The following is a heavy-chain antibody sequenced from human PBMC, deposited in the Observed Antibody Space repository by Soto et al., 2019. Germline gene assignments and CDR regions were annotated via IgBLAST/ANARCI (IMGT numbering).Heavy chain of an antibody. CDR1: AGTIRRSACH. D-gene: IGHD1-26*01. V-gene: IGHV4-39*01. CDR2: IKYSGTT. J-gene: IGHJ3*02. Sequence: PQTRSLTNTVSAGTIRRSACHLGWIRQHPGKGLEWIARIKYSGTTFFNPSLKSRVTLSVDTSTNQLALKLGSVTAAETALYCCARHGITGSYYDAFDIWVQGTMVT. CDR3: ARHGITGSYYDAFDI.